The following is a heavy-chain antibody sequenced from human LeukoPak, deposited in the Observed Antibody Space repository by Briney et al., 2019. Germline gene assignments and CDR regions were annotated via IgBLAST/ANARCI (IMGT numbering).Heavy chain of an antibody. V-gene: IGHV4-59*01. D-gene: IGHD6-19*01. J-gene: IGHJ4*02. CDR3: ARMDRSGWYYFGY. Sequence: PSQTLSLTCTVSSGSISSYYWSWIRQAPGKGLEWIGYIYYSGSTNYNPSLKTRVTISVDTSKNQFSLKLTSVTAADTAVYYCARMDRSGWYYFGYWGQGTLVTVSS. CDR1: SGSISSYY. CDR2: IYYSGST.